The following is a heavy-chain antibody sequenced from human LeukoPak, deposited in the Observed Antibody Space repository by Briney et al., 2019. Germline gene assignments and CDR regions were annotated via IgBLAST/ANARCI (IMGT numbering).Heavy chain of an antibody. CDR3: ARDRAYDSSGNPMFNP. J-gene: IGHJ2*01. V-gene: IGHV1-2*02. CDR2: LNPHSGAT. D-gene: IGHD3-22*01. CDR1: GYTLADFH. Sequence: ASVKVSCKASGYTLADFHIQWVRQAPGHGLEWMGTLNPHSGATHYAQKFRGRITMTRDTSVNTAYMELSSLTSDDTAVYFCARDRAYDSSGNPMFNPWGRGTLVTVSS.